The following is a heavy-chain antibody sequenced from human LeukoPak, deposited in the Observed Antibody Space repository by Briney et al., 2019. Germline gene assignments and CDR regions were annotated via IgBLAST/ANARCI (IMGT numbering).Heavy chain of an antibody. CDR3: AKDGECSSTSCSLDY. J-gene: IGHJ4*02. Sequence: GGSLRLSCAASGFTFSSSAMSWVRQAPGKGLEWVSTVSGSGATTYYADSVKGRFTISRDNSKNTLYLQVNSLRAEDTAVYYCAKDGECSSTSCSLDYWGQGPLVTVSS. V-gene: IGHV3-23*01. CDR2: VSGSGATT. D-gene: IGHD2-2*01. CDR1: GFTFSSSA.